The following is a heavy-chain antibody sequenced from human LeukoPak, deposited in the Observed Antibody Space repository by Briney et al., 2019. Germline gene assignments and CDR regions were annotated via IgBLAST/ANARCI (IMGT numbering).Heavy chain of an antibody. CDR1: GGSISSAGYY. D-gene: IGHD3-10*01. V-gene: IGHV4-61*02. CDR2: IYTSGST. CDR3: ARHSLLWFGGTAYYMDV. Sequence: SETLSLTCTVSGGSISSAGYYWSWIRQPAGTGLEWLGRIYTSGSTNYNPSLKSRVTISVDTSKNQFSLKLSSVTAADTAVYYCARHSLLWFGGTAYYMDVWGKGTTVTISS. J-gene: IGHJ6*03.